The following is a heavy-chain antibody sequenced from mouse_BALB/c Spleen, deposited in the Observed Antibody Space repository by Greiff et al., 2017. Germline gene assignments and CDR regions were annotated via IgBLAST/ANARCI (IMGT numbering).Heavy chain of an antibody. D-gene: IGHD6-1*01. J-gene: IGHJ3*01. V-gene: IGHV4-1*02. CDR1: GFAFSRYW. Sequence: EVQRVESGGGLVQPGGSLKLSCAASGFAFSRYWMSWVRQAPGKGLEWIGEINPDSSTINYKPSLKDKFTISRDNAKNTLYLQMSKVSSEDTALYYCARRGECDGMAYWGQGTLVTVSA. CDR2: INPDSSTI. CDR3: ARRGECDGMAY.